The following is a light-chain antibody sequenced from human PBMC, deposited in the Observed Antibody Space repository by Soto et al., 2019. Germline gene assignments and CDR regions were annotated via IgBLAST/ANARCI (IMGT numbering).Light chain of an antibody. CDR2: ENN. J-gene: IGLJ2*01. CDR3: GTWASSLSAVV. V-gene: IGLV1-51*02. CDR1: SSNIGNNY. Sequence: QSVLTQPPSVSAAPGQKVTLSCSGSSSNIGNNYVSWYQQLPGTAPKLLIYENNKRPSGIPDRFSGSKSGTSATLGITGLQTGDEADYYCGTWASSLSAVVFGGGTKLTVL.